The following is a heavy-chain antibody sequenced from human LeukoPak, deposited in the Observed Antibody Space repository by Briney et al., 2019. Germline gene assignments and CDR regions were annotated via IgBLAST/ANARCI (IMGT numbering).Heavy chain of an antibody. CDR1: GYTFTSYG. CDR2: ISAYNGNT. D-gene: IGHD6-19*01. Sequence: ASVKVSCKASGYTFTSYGISWVRQAPGQGLEWMGWISAYNGNTNYAQKLQGRVTMTTDTSTSTAYMELRSLRSDDTAMYYCAREDSSGWSSLNWFDPWGQGTLVTVSS. J-gene: IGHJ5*02. CDR3: AREDSSGWSSLNWFDP. V-gene: IGHV1-18*01.